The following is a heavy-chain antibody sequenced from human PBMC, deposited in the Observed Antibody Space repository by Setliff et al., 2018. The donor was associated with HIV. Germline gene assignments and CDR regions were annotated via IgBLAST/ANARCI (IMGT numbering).Heavy chain of an antibody. J-gene: IGHJ4*02. D-gene: IGHD2-8*01. Sequence: ASVKVSCKASGYTFTTYNINWVRQAPGQGLEWMGRINPNSGGTNYAQKFQGRVTLTTDTSTSTAYMELRSLRSDDTAVYYCARVNDILLGYWVGYFDYWGQGTLVTVSS. V-gene: IGHV1-2*06. CDR2: INPNSGGT. CDR1: GYTFTTYN. CDR3: ARVNDILLGYWVGYFDY.